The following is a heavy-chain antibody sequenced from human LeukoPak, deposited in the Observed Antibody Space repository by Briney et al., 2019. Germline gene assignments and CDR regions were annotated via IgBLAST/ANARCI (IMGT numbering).Heavy chain of an antibody. CDR1: GDTFTTNG. CDR2: ISANSGNT. V-gene: IGHV1-18*01. D-gene: IGHD4-23*01. CDR3: ARDRWYTFDN. J-gene: IGHJ4*02. Sequence: GASVKVSCKTSGDTFTTNGISWVRQAPGQGLEWMGWISANSGNTNYAQKYQGRVTMTTDTSASTVYMELRSLRSDDTAVYYCARDRWYTFDNWGQGTLITVSS.